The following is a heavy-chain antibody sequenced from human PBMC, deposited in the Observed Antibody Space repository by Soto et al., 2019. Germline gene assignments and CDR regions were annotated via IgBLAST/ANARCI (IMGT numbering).Heavy chain of an antibody. D-gene: IGHD6-19*01. CDR3: AKYPQPGIAVAGTLGGAFDI. V-gene: IGHV3-23*01. CDR2: ISGSGGRS. Sequence: GGSLRLSCAASGFTFSSYAMSWVRQAPGKGLEWVSAISGSGGRSYYADSVKGRFTISRDNSKNTLYLQMNSLRAEDMAVYYCAKYPQPGIAVAGTLGGAFDIWGHGTMVTVSS. J-gene: IGHJ3*02. CDR1: GFTFSSYA.